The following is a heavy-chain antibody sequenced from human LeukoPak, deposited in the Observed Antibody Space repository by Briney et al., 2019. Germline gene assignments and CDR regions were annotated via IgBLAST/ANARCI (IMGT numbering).Heavy chain of an antibody. D-gene: IGHD6-6*01. V-gene: IGHV1-18*01. Sequence: ASVKVSCKASGYTFTSYGISWVRQAPGQGLEWMGWISACNGNTNYAQKFQGRVTITADKSTGTAYMELSSLRSEDTAVYYCASGEYSSSSNDYWGQGTLVTVSS. J-gene: IGHJ4*02. CDR1: GYTFTSYG. CDR2: ISACNGNT. CDR3: ASGEYSSSSNDY.